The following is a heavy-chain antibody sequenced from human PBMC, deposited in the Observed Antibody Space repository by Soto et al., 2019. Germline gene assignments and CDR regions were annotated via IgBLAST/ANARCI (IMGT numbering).Heavy chain of an antibody. CDR3: AKDSGLCRSHACSSTRGFDY. Sequence: GGSLRLSCAASGFTFSSYGMHWVRQAPGKGLEWVAVISYDGSNKYYADSVKGRFTISRDNSKNTLYLQMNSLRAEDTAVYYCAKDSGLCRSHACSSTRGFDYWGQGTLVTVSS. CDR1: GFTFSSYG. J-gene: IGHJ4*02. V-gene: IGHV3-30*18. CDR2: ISYDGSNK. D-gene: IGHD2-2*01.